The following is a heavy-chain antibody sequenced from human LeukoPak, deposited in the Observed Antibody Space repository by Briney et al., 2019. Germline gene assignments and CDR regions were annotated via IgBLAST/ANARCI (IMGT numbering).Heavy chain of an antibody. D-gene: IGHD2-2*01. CDR2: ISAYNGNT. V-gene: IGHV1-18*01. CDR1: GYAYTSYG. J-gene: IGHJ1*01. CDR3: ARGKGQSSSPRDFQH. Sequence: SVTVSFKSSGYAYTSYGISWVRQAPGQGLEWMGWISAYNGNTNYSQKLQGRVTMTTDTSTSTAYMELRSLRSDDTAVYYCARGKGQSSSPRDFQHWGQGTLVTVSS.